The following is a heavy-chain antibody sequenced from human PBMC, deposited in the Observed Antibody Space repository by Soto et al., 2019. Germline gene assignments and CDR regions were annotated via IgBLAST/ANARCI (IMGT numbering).Heavy chain of an antibody. Sequence: QVQLVQSGAEVEKPGSSVKVSCKASGGTFSSYAISWVRQAPGQGLEWMGGIIPIFGTANYAQKFQGRVTITADESTRTAHMELSSLRSEDTAVYYCARRGDNRRYYYYYGMDVWGQGTTVTVSS. J-gene: IGHJ6*02. CDR2: IIPIFGTA. CDR1: GGTFSSYA. D-gene: IGHD3-10*01. V-gene: IGHV1-69*01. CDR3: ARRGDNRRYYYYYGMDV.